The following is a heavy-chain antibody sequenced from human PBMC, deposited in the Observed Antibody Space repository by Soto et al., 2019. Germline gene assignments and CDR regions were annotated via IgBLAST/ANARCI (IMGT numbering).Heavy chain of an antibody. CDR3: AGGRARGFILSTQNFYCGMDV. CDR1: GGTFTNYG. CDR2: IISLFGTT. Sequence: QVQLVQSGAEVKKPGSSVKVSCKASGGTFTNYGISWVRQAPGHGLEWMGGIISLFGTTNYAQKFQGRVTITADESTSTAYMELSSLRSEDTAVYYCAGGRARGFILSTQNFYCGMDVWGQGTTVTVS. D-gene: IGHD3-10*01. J-gene: IGHJ6*02. V-gene: IGHV1-69*01.